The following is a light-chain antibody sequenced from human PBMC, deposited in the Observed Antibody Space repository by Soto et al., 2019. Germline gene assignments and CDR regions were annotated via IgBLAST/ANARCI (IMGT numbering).Light chain of an antibody. CDR2: DVS. Sequence: QSVLTQPASVSRSPGQSIPISCNGTSSDVGGYNYVSWYQQHPGKAPQVMIYDVSNRPSGVSNRFSGSKSGNTASLTISGLQAEDEADYYCYLYTTSSTYVFGTGPKVTVL. J-gene: IGLJ1*01. CDR1: SSDVGGYNY. CDR3: YLYTTSSTYV. V-gene: IGLV2-14*01.